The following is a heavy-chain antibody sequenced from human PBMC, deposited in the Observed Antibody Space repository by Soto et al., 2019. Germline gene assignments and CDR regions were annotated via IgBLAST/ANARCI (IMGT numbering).Heavy chain of an antibody. Sequence: GGSLRLSCAASGFTFSSYGMHWVRQAPGKGLEWVAVISYDGSNKYYADSVKGRFTISRDNSKNTLYLQMNSLRAEDTAVYYCAKDLGRLRFGEGRRAYYYYGMDVWGQGTTVTVSS. CDR1: GFTFSSYG. CDR3: AKDLGRLRFGEGRRAYYYYGMDV. D-gene: IGHD5-12*01. J-gene: IGHJ6*02. V-gene: IGHV3-30*18. CDR2: ISYDGSNK.